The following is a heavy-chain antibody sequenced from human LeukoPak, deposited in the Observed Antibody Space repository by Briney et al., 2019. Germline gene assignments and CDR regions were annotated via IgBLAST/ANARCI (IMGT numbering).Heavy chain of an antibody. CDR1: GYTFTGYY. J-gene: IGHJ4*02. D-gene: IGHD2-2*02. V-gene: IGHV1-2*02. Sequence: ASVKASCKASGYTFTGYYMHWVRQAPGQGLEWMGWINPNSGGTNYAQKFQGRVTMTRDTSISTAYMELSRLRSDDTAVYYCARPTQPYCSSTSCYRGHRLECDYWGQGTLVTVSS. CDR2: INPNSGGT. CDR3: ARPTQPYCSSTSCYRGHRLECDY.